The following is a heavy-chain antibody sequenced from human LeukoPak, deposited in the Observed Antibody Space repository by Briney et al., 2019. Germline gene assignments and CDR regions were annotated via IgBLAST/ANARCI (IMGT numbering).Heavy chain of an antibody. J-gene: IGHJ5*02. CDR2: ISSSSYYT. D-gene: IGHD6-13*01. V-gene: IGHV3-21*01. CDR3: ARDLAAGTGNWLDP. CDR1: ELPFNAYS. Sequence: GSLRLSCEASELPFNAYSMNWVRQAPGKGLEWVSSISSSSYYTYYTDSVKGRFTISRDNTKNSLYLQMNSLRVEDTAVYYCARDLAAGTGNWLDPWGQGTLLTVSS.